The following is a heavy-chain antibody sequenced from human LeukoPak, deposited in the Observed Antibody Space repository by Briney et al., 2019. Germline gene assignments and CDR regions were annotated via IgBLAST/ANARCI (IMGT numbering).Heavy chain of an antibody. D-gene: IGHD2-2*02. CDR1: GFTFSSYA. J-gene: IGHJ4*02. CDR2: ISGSGGST. V-gene: IGHV3-23*01. Sequence: GGSLRLSCAASGFTFSSYAMSWVRQAPGKGLEWVSAISGSGGSTYYADSVKGRFTISRDNSKNTLYLQMNSLRAEDTAVYYCANAHRSSTSCYKVDYWGQGTLVTVFS. CDR3: ANAHRSSTSCYKVDY.